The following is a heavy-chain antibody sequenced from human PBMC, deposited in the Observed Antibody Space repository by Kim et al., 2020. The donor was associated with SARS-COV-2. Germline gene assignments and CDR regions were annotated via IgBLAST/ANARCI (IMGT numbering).Heavy chain of an antibody. CDR1: GFTFSSYA. D-gene: IGHD2-21*02. CDR3: ATTGVTVPSWH. Sequence: GGSLRLSCAASGFTFSSYAMSWVRQAPGKGLEWVSAISGSGGSTYYADSLKGRFTISRDNSKNTLYLQMNSLRAEDTAVYYCATTGVTVPSWHWGQGTLVTVSS. V-gene: IGHV3-23*01. CDR2: ISGSGGST. J-gene: IGHJ1*01.